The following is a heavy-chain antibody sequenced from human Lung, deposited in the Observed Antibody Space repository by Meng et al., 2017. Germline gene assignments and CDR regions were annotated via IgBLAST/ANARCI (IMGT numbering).Heavy chain of an antibody. V-gene: IGHV4-34*01. CDR1: VVSFSDYY. J-gene: IGHJ4*02. Sequence: VVLQQLGACQLEHSDALSPTCFVVVVSFSDYYWSWIRQPPGKGLEWIGEINHSGSTNYNPSLESRATISVDTSQNNLSLKLSSVTAADSAVYYCARGPTTMAHDFNYWGQGTLVTVSS. CDR2: INHSGST. D-gene: IGHD4-11*01. CDR3: ARGPTTMAHDFNY.